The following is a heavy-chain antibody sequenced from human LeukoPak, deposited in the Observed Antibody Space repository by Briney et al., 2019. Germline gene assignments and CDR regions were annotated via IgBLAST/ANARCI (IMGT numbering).Heavy chain of an antibody. J-gene: IGHJ5*02. CDR1: GGSMSSNY. D-gene: IGHD3-10*01. Sequence: SETLSLTCTVSGGSMSSNYWSWIRQPPEKGLEWIGYIYYSGSTNYNPSLKSRVTISVDTSKNQFSLKLTSVTAADTAVYYCARGGYYGSGNDFRFDPWGQGTLVTVSS. CDR3: ARGGYYGSGNDFRFDP. CDR2: IYYSGST. V-gene: IGHV4-59*01.